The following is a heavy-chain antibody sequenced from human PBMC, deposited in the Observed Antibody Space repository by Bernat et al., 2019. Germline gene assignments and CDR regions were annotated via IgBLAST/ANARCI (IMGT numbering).Heavy chain of an antibody. D-gene: IGHD5-18*01. CDR2: IFSNDEK. CDR3: ARLSGYSYGPHYGMDV. Sequence: QVTLKESGPVLAKPTETLTLTCTVSGFSLSNARMGVSWIRQPPGKALEWLAHIFSNDEKSYSTSLKSRLTISKDTSKSQVVLTMTNMDPVDTATYYCARLSGYSYGPHYGMDVWGQGTTVTVSS. V-gene: IGHV2-26*01. J-gene: IGHJ6*02. CDR1: GFSLSNARMG.